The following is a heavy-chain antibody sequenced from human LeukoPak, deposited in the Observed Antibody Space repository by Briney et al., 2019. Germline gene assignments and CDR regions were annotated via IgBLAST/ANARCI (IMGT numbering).Heavy chain of an antibody. CDR2: MNSDGSSI. CDR3: ARVAGGCSTTNCLFDY. D-gene: IGHD2-2*01. CDR1: GFTFGRYW. J-gene: IGHJ4*02. V-gene: IGHV3-74*01. Sequence: GSLRLSCAASGFTFGRYWMHWVRQASGKGLEWVSRMNSDGSSISYADSVKGRFTISRDNAKNTLYLQMNSLRVEDTAVYYCARVAGGCSTTNCLFDYWGQGTLVTVSS.